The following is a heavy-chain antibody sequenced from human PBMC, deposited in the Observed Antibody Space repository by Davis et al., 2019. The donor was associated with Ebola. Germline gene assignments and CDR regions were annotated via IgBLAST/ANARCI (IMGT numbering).Heavy chain of an antibody. D-gene: IGHD1-1*01. CDR2: IKPDGSDK. CDR1: GFSFSDNW. Sequence: PGESLKISCAASGFSFSDNWMSWVRQAPGKGLEWVANIKPDGSDKYYVDAVKGRFTISRDTAKNSLYLQVNNLRAEDTAVYYCARESGGRDYYYYMDVWGKGTTVTVSS. J-gene: IGHJ6*03. V-gene: IGHV3-7*01. CDR3: ARESGGRDYYYYMDV.